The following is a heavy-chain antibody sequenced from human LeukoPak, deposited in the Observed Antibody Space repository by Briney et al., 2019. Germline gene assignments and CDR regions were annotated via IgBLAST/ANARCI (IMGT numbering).Heavy chain of an antibody. CDR3: AKDRPRVPTAPWNYFDY. J-gene: IGHJ4*02. D-gene: IGHD4-17*01. V-gene: IGHV3-23*01. Sequence: GGSLRLSCAASGFTFRSYAMNWVRQAPGKGLEWVSAISGSGSATYYADSVKGRFTISRDNSKNTLYLQMNSLRAEDTAVYYCAKDRPRVPTAPWNYFDYWGQGTLVTVSS. CDR1: GFTFRSYA. CDR2: ISGSGSAT.